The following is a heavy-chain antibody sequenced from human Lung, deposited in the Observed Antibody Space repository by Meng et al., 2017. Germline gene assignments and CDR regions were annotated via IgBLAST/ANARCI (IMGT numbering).Heavy chain of an antibody. CDR1: GGSFSDYY. J-gene: IGHJ4*02. CDR2: INHSGST. Sequence: QAQLHQWGAGLLNPSESLSLTCVVSGGSFSDYYWSWIRQPPGKGLELIGEINHSGSTNYNPSLESRATISVDTSQNNLSLKLSSVTAADSAVYYCARGPTTMAHDFDYWGQGTLVTVSS. V-gene: IGHV4-34*01. CDR3: ARGPTTMAHDFDY. D-gene: IGHD4-11*01.